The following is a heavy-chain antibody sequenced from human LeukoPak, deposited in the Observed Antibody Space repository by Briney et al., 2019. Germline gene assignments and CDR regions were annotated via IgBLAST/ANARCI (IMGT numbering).Heavy chain of an antibody. V-gene: IGHV3-33*07. J-gene: IGHJ4*02. CDR2: IWYDENNK. D-gene: IGHD5-18*01. CDR1: GFTFSAYA. Sequence: SGGSLRLSCEASGFTFSAYAMTWVRQAPGKGLEWVAVIWYDENNKYYADSVKGRFTISRDNSKNTLYLQMNSLRAEDTAVYYCARDSVDTAMVPNYYFDYWGQGTLVTVSS. CDR3: ARDSVDTAMVPNYYFDY.